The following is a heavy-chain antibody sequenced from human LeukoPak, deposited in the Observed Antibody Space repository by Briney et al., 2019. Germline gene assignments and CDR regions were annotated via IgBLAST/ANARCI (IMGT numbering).Heavy chain of an antibody. CDR3: STPGYSYALF. CDR1: GFTFSNAW. V-gene: IGHV3-15*01. D-gene: IGHD5-18*01. J-gene: IGHJ4*02. Sequence: GGSLRLPCAASGFTFSNAWMSWVRQAPGKGLEWVGRTKSNSDGGTTDYAAPVKGRFTISRDDSKNTLYLQMNSLTTEDTAVYYCSTPGYSYALFWGQGTLVTVSS. CDR2: TKSNSDGGTT.